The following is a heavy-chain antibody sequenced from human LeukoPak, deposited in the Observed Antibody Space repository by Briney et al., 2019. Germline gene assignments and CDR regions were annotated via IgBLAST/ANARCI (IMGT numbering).Heavy chain of an antibody. CDR3: ARERLIYPGARKLAFDY. D-gene: IGHD1-26*01. CDR2: IYYSGST. J-gene: IGHJ4*02. CDR1: GGSISSGDYY. Sequence: SETLSLTCTVSGGSISSGDYYWSWIRQPPGTGLEWIGYIYYSGSTYYNPSLKSRVTISVDTSKNQFSLKLSSVTAADTAVYYCARERLIYPGARKLAFDYWGQGTLVTVSS. V-gene: IGHV4-30-4*01.